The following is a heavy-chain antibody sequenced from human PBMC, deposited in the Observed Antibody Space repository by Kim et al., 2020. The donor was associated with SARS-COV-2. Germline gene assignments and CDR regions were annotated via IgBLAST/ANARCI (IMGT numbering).Heavy chain of an antibody. V-gene: IGHV4-31*03. J-gene: IGHJ3*02. CDR3: ARDISPGSSGYYGGGAFDI. CDR2: IYYSGST. D-gene: IGHD3-22*01. Sequence: SETLSLTCTVSGGSISSGGYYWSWIRQHPGKGLEWIGYIYYSGSTYYNPSLKSRVTISVDTSKNQFSLKLSSVTAADTAVYYCARDISPGSSGYYGGGAFDIWGQGTMVTVSS. CDR1: GGSISSGGYY.